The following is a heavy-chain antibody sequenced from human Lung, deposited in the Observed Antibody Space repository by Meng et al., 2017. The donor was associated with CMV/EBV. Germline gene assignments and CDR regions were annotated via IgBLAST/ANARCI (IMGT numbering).Heavy chain of an antibody. J-gene: IGHJ4*02. Sequence: VQLVQFGSELKQPGASVKVSCRPSGYTFTSYAINWVRQAPGQGPDWMGWIDPNTGNPTYDQGFTGRFVFSLDTSVSTAYLQINSLRADDTAVYYCARDSPLDGYSLLDYWGQGTLVTVSS. CDR1: GYTFTSYA. V-gene: IGHV7-4-1*02. CDR2: IDPNTGNP. D-gene: IGHD5-24*01. CDR3: ARDSPLDGYSLLDY.